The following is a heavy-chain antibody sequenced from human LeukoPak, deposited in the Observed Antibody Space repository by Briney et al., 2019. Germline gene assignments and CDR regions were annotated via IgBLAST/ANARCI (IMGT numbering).Heavy chain of an antibody. CDR2: ISSSSSTI. D-gene: IGHD3-3*01. V-gene: IGHV3-48*04. CDR1: GFTFSSYS. J-gene: IGHJ4*02. Sequence: PGGSLRLSCAASGFTFSSYSMNWVRQAPGKGLEWVSYISSSSSTIYYADSVKGRFTISRDDAKNSLYLQMNNLRAEDTAVYYCARADYDFWSGYYYYWGQGTLVTVSS. CDR3: ARADYDFWSGYYYY.